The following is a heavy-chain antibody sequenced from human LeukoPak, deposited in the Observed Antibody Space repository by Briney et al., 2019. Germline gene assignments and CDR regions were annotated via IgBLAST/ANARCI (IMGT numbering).Heavy chain of an antibody. V-gene: IGHV3-30*03. CDR2: ISYDGSNK. CDR3: ARDQYGYSYGLGYFDY. J-gene: IGHJ4*02. D-gene: IGHD5-18*01. Sequence: GGSLRLSCAASGFTFSSYGMHWVRQAPGKGLEWVAVISYDGSNKYYADSVKGRFTISRDNSKNTLYLQMNSLRAEDTAVYYCARDQYGYSYGLGYFDYWGQGTLVTVSS. CDR1: GFTFSSYG.